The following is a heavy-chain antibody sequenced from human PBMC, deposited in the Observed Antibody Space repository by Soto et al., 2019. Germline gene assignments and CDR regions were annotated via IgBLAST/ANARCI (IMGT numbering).Heavy chain of an antibody. J-gene: IGHJ4*02. CDR2: INHSGST. Sequence: QVQLQQWGAGLLKPSETLSLTCAVYGGSFSGYYWSWIRQPPGKGLEWIGEINHSGSTNYNPSLKRRVTISVDTSKNQFSLKLSSVTAADTAVYYCAANYDSSGYYSGDYFDYWGQGTLVTVSS. D-gene: IGHD3-22*01. V-gene: IGHV4-34*01. CDR3: AANYDSSGYYSGDYFDY. CDR1: GGSFSGYY.